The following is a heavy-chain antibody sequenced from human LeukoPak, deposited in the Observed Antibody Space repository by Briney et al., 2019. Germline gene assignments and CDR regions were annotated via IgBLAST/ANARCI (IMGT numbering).Heavy chain of an antibody. CDR1: GYSFTDYW. Sequence: GQSLKISCRTSGYSFTDYWMSWVRQMPGEGLEWIGTFDPDDSNSNYSPSFQGHVTFPADKSISTAYLQWSSLKASDTDMYYCARHPPRSSGWLTYWGQGTLVTVSS. D-gene: IGHD6-19*01. J-gene: IGHJ4*02. CDR2: FDPDDSNS. V-gene: IGHV5-10-1*01. CDR3: ARHPPRSSGWLTY.